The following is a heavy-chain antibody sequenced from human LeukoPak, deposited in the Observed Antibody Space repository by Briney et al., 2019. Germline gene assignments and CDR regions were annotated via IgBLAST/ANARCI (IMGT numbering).Heavy chain of an antibody. D-gene: IGHD5-18*01. CDR1: GYTFTSYG. V-gene: IGHV1-18*01. CDR2: ISAYNGNT. J-gene: IGHJ5*02. CDR3: AREKESGSVQLWLKKRYNWFDP. Sequence: ASVKVSCKASGYTFTSYGISWVRQAPGQGLEWMGWISAYNGNTNYAQKLQGRVTISVDTSKNQFSLKLSSVTAADTAVYYCAREKESGSVQLWLKKRYNWFDPWGQGTLVTVSS.